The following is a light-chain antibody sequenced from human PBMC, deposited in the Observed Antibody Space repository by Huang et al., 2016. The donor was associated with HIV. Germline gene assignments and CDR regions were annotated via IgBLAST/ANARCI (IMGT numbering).Light chain of an antibody. J-gene: IGKJ1*01. CDR3: QQSYSFPRT. CDR2: VAT. V-gene: IGKV1-39*01. Sequence: DRVTITCRATQNIRSYLNWYQQSPEKAPKILIYVATNLQRGVPSRFSGSGSATEFTLTISNLQREDFATYYCQQSYSFPRTFGQGTKVEMK. CDR1: QNIRSY.